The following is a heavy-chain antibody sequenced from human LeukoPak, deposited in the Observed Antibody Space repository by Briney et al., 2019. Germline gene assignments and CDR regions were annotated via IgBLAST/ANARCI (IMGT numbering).Heavy chain of an antibody. D-gene: IGHD3-22*01. V-gene: IGHV3-48*01. Sequence: GGSLRLSCAASGFTFSSYEMNWVRQAPGKGLEWVSYISSSSSTIYYADSVKGRFTISRDNAKNSLYLQMNSLRAEDTALYYCARVRDYYDSGGYPEAFDYWGQGTLVTVSS. CDR3: ARVRDYYDSGGYPEAFDY. J-gene: IGHJ4*02. CDR2: ISSSSSTI. CDR1: GFTFSSYE.